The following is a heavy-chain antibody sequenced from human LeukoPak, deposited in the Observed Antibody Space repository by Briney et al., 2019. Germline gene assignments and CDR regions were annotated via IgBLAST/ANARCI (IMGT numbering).Heavy chain of an antibody. CDR1: GFTFSSYA. CDR3: AKDPYSSSLVPRYMDV. CDR2: ISGSGGST. D-gene: IGHD6-13*01. J-gene: IGHJ6*03. V-gene: IGHV3-23*01. Sequence: GGSLRLSCAASGFTFSSYAMSWVRQAPGKGLEWVSAISGSGGSTYYADSVKGRFTISRGNSKNTLYLQMNSLRAEDTAVYYCAKDPYSSSLVPRYMDVWGKGTTVTVSS.